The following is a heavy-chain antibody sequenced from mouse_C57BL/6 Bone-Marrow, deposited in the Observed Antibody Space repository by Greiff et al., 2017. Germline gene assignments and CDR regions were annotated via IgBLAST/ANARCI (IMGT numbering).Heavy chain of an antibody. D-gene: IGHD2-4*01. Sequence: VQLQQSDAELVKPGASVKISCKVSGYTFTDHTIHWMKQRPEQGLEWIGYIYPRDGSTKYHEKFKGKATLTAEKSSSTAYRQLNSLTSEDSAVYFCARLSIYDDNDDAMDYWGQGTSVTVSS. CDR2: IYPRDGST. CDR1: GYTFTDHT. J-gene: IGHJ4*01. CDR3: ARLSIYDDNDDAMDY. V-gene: IGHV1-78*01.